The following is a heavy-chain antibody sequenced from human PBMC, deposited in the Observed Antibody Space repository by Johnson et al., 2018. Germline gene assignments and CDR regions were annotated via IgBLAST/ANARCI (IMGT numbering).Heavy chain of an antibody. CDR3: AKDHVSSCWPDDAFDI. D-gene: IGHD6-19*01. J-gene: IGHJ3*02. CDR2: ISYDGSNK. Sequence: QVQLVESGGGVVQPGRSLRLSCAASGFTFSSYAMHWVRQAPGKGLEWVAVISYDGSNKYYADSVKGRFTISRDNAKSSLFLQMNSLRAEDTAVYYCAKDHVSSCWPDDAFDIWGQGTMVTVSS. V-gene: IGHV3-30-3*01. CDR1: GFTFSSYA.